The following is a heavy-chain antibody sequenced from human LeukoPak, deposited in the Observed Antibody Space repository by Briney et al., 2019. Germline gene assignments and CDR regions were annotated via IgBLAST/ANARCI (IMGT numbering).Heavy chain of an antibody. Sequence: PSETLSLTCAVYVGSFSGYYWSWIRQSPGKGLEWIGEINHSGSSNNHLSLKSRVTMSVDTSKNQFFRKLTSVTAADTAMYCCARGRAMXTDAFDIWGQGTMVTVSS. CDR3: ARGRAMXTDAFDI. V-gene: IGHV4-34*01. CDR2: INHSGSS. CDR1: VGSFSGYY. J-gene: IGHJ3*02.